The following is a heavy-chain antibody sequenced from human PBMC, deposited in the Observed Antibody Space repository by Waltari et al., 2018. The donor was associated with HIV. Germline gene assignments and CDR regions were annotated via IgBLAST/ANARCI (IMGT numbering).Heavy chain of an antibody. J-gene: IGHJ6*02. V-gene: IGHV3-21*06. Sequence: EEHLVESGGGLVKPGESLRLSCAASGFDFNTYSMNWVRQAPGKGLDWVSSIRGRNTYIYYADSVKGRFTISRDNAKNSLYLQMSSLRAEDTAVYYCARDRSDDFWSGPNYGMDVWGQGTTVTVSS. CDR3: ARDRSDDFWSGPNYGMDV. D-gene: IGHD3-3*01. CDR2: IRGRNTYI. CDR1: GFDFNTYS.